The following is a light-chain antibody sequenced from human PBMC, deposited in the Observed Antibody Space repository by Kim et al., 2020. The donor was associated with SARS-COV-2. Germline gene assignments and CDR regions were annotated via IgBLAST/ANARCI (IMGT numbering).Light chain of an antibody. CDR1: QAINNQ. CDR2: AAS. CDR3: QQYHDYPPT. Sequence: IQMTQSPSSLSASVGDRVTISCRASQAINNQLDWYQQKPGKAPKPLIYAASSSQRGVPSRFSGSGSGTDFTLTISSLQPEDFATYYCQQYHDYPPTFGGGTKVDIK. J-gene: IGKJ4*02. V-gene: IGKV1-16*01.